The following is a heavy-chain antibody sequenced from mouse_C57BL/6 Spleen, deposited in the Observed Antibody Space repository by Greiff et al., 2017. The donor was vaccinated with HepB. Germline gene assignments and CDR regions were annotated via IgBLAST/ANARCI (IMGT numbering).Heavy chain of an antibody. D-gene: IGHD1-1*01. CDR1: GFNIKDYY. J-gene: IGHJ4*01. CDR3: ARNLDYYGSSPYAMDY. CDR2: IDPEDGET. V-gene: IGHV14-2*01. Sequence: EVQLQQSGAELVKPGASVKLSCTASGFNIKDYYMHWVKQRTEQGLEWIGRIDPEDGETKYAPKFQGKATITADPSSNTAYLQLSSLTSEDTAVYYCARNLDYYGSSPYAMDYWGQGTSVTVSS.